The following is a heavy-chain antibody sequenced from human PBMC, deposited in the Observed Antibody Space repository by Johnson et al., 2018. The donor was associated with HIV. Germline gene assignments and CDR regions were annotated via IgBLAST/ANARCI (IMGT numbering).Heavy chain of an antibody. CDR3: AKDVYSGSFDSAFDI. J-gene: IGHJ3*02. Sequence: MLLVESGGGVVQPGRSLRLSCAASGFTVRSNYMSWVRQAPGKGLEWVSVIYSGGSTYYADSVRGRFTISRDNSKNTLYLQMNSLRDEDTAVYYCAKDVYSGSFDSAFDIWGQGTMVTVSS. CDR2: IYSGGST. D-gene: IGHD1-26*01. CDR1: GFTVRSNY. V-gene: IGHV3-66*01.